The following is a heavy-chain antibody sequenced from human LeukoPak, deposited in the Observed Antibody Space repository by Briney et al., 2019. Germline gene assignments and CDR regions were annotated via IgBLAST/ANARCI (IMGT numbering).Heavy chain of an antibody. D-gene: IGHD2/OR15-2a*01. Sequence: ASVKVSCKASGYTFTSYYMHWVRQAPGQGLEWMGIIPPSGGSTSYARKFQGRVTMTRDTSTSTVYMELSSLRSEDTAVYYCATTLISFAFDIWGQGTMVTVSS. CDR3: ATTLISFAFDI. CDR1: GYTFTSYY. V-gene: IGHV1-46*01. J-gene: IGHJ3*02. CDR2: IPPSGGST.